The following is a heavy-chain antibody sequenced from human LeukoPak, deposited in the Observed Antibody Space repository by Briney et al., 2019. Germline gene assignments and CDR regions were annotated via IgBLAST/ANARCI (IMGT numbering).Heavy chain of an antibody. CDR3: ARGLSYDFWSGYYLKSGDY. D-gene: IGHD3-3*01. Sequence: ASVKVSCKASGYTFTSYDINWVRQATGQGLEWMGWMNPNSGNTGYAQKFQGRVTMTRNTSISTAYMELSSLRSEDTAVHYCARGLSYDFWSGYYLKSGDYWGQGTLVTVSS. V-gene: IGHV1-8*01. CDR2: MNPNSGNT. J-gene: IGHJ4*02. CDR1: GYTFTSYD.